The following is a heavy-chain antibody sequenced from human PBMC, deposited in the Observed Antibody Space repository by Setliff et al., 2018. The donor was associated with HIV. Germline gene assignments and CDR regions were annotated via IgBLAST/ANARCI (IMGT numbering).Heavy chain of an antibody. J-gene: IGHJ4*02. CDR3: ASVLRYYGSGSYPFGY. V-gene: IGHV4-4*08. CDR1: GGSISSYY. D-gene: IGHD3-10*01. CDR2: INTSGTT. Sequence: SSETLSLTCTVSGGSISSYYWSWIRQPPGKGLEWIGYINTSGTTNYNPSLKSRFTISRDNAKNSLYLQMNSLRAEDTAVYYCASVLRYYGSGSYPFGYWGQGTLVTVSS.